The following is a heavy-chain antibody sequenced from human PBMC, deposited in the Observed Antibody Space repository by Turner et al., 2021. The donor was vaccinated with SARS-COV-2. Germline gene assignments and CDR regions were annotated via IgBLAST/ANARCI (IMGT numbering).Heavy chain of an antibody. CDR2: ISYDGNNK. CDR3: AKQLGLYSNPMYYFDY. Sequence: QVQLVESGGGVVQPGRALRPSCAASGFTFSSHGMHWVRQAPGKGLEWVAVISYDGNNKYYADSVKGRFTISRDNSKNTLYLQMNSLRAEDTAVYYCAKQLGLYSNPMYYFDYWGQGTLVTVSS. J-gene: IGHJ4*02. V-gene: IGHV3-30*18. CDR1: GFTFSSHG. D-gene: IGHD4-4*01.